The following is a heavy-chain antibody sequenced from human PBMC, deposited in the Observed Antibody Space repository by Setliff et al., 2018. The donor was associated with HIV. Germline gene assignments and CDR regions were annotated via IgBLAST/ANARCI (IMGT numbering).Heavy chain of an antibody. CDR1: GFTFSSYA. J-gene: IGHJ4*02. CDR2: MSYDGNNK. Sequence: QAGGSLRLSCAASGFTFSSYAMHWVRQAPGKGLEWEAVMSYDGNNKYYADSVKGRFTISRDNSKNTLYLQMNSLRVEDTAIYYCAKAPGWLFLSHYWGQGTLVTVSS. V-gene: IGHV3-30*07. CDR3: AKAPGWLFLSHY. D-gene: IGHD3-22*01.